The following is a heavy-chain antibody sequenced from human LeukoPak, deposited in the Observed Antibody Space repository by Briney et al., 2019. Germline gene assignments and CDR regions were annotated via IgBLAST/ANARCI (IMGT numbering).Heavy chain of an antibody. V-gene: IGHV3-30*02. Sequence: GGSLRLSCAASGFTFSSYGMHWVRQAPGKGLEWVAFIRYDGSNKYYADSVKGRFTISRDNSKNTLYLQMNSLRADDTAVYYCAKDRIAARLGAFDIWGQGTMVTVSS. CDR1: GFTFSSYG. CDR2: IRYDGSNK. J-gene: IGHJ3*02. D-gene: IGHD6-6*01. CDR3: AKDRIAARLGAFDI.